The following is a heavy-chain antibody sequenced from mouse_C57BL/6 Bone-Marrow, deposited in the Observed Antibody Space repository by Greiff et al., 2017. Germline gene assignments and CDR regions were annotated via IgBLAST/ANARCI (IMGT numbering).Heavy chain of an antibody. CDR1: GYTFTSYG. Sequence: VKLMESEAELARPGASVKLSCTASGYTFTSYGISWVRQRTGQGLEWIGEIYPRSGTTYYKEKLKGLATLTTDKSSSTAYMEIRSLTSEDSAVYFCAREVLRPPFDYWGQGTTLTVSS. CDR2: IYPRSGTT. CDR3: AREVLRPPFDY. V-gene: IGHV1-81*01. J-gene: IGHJ2*01. D-gene: IGHD1-1*01.